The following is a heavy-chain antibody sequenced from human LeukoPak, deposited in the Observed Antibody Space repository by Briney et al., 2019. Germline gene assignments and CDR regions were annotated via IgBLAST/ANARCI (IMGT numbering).Heavy chain of an antibody. Sequence: GASVKVSCKASGYTFTSYGISWVRQAPGQGLEGMGWISAYNGNTNYAQKLQGRVTMTTDTSTSTAYMELRSLRSDDTAVYYCARAAPGSYRPYYFDYWGQGTLVTVSS. CDR3: ARAAPGSYRPYYFDY. CDR1: GYTFTSYG. V-gene: IGHV1-18*01. CDR2: ISAYNGNT. D-gene: IGHD3-16*02. J-gene: IGHJ4*02.